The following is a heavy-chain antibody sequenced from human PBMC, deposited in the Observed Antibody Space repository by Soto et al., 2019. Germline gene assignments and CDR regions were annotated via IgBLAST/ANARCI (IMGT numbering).Heavy chain of an antibody. Sequence: SETLSLTCSVSGTSVRSGTYYWTWIRQRPGKGLEWIGYMYYGGRTNYNPSLKSRLTMSIDESKNQFSLRLHSVTAADTAMYYCEGDRIGPGATFDLWGQGNLVTVSS. CDR3: EGDRIGPGATFDL. CDR2: MYYGGRT. J-gene: IGHJ4*02. V-gene: IGHV4-61*01. D-gene: IGHD1-26*01. CDR1: GTSVRSGTYY.